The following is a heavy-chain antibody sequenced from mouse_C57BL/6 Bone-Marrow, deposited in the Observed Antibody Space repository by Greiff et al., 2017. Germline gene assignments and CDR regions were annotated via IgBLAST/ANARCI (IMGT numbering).Heavy chain of an antibody. CDR3: ALTTVVAHWYFDV. J-gene: IGHJ1*03. V-gene: IGHV14-3*01. CDR1: GFNIKNTY. D-gene: IGHD1-1*01. Sequence: EVQLQQSVAELVRPGASVKLSCTASGFNIKNTYMHWVKQRPEQGLEWIGRLDPANGNTKYAPKFQGKATITADTASNTAYLQLSSLTSEDTAIYYCALTTVVAHWYFDVWGTGTTVTVSS. CDR2: LDPANGNT.